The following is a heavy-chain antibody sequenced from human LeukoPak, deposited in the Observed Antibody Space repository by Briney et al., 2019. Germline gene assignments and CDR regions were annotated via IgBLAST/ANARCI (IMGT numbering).Heavy chain of an antibody. J-gene: IGHJ5*02. V-gene: IGHV4-31*11. CDR2: IYYSGST. D-gene: IGHD5-18*01. Sequence: SETLSLTCAVYGVSFSGYYWSWIRQHPGKGLEWIGYIYYSGSTYYNPSLKSRVTISVDTSKNQFSLKLSSVTAADTAVYYCAREAAMVQNRFDPWGQGTLVTVSS. CDR3: AREAAMVQNRFDP. CDR1: GVSFSGYY.